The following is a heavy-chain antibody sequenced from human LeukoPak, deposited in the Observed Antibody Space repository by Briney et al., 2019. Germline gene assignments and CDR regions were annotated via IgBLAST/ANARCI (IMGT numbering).Heavy chain of an antibody. J-gene: IGHJ4*02. CDR1: GGSISSYY. Sequence: SETLSLTCTVSGGSISSYYWSWIRQPPGKGLEWIGYIYHSGSTTYNPSLKSRVTISLDTSKNQISLNLTSVTAADTAVYFCARVRYDFWSGYSTVADYWGQGTLVTVSS. CDR2: IYHSGST. D-gene: IGHD3-3*01. CDR3: ARVRYDFWSGYSTVADY. V-gene: IGHV4-59*01.